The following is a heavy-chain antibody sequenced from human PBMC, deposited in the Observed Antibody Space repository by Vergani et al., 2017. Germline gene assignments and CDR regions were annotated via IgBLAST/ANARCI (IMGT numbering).Heavy chain of an antibody. CDR3: ARYYDSWSGSSYGMDV. J-gene: IGHJ6*02. CDR1: GGSISSGDYY. V-gene: IGHV4-30-4*08. D-gene: IGHD3-22*01. CDR2: IYYSGST. Sequence: QVQLQESGPGLVKPSQTLSLTCTVSGGSISSGDYYWSWIRQPPGKGLEWIRYIYYSGSTYYNPSLKSRLTFSVDTSKNQFSLKLSSVTAADTAVYYCARYYDSWSGSSYGMDVWGQGTTVTVSS.